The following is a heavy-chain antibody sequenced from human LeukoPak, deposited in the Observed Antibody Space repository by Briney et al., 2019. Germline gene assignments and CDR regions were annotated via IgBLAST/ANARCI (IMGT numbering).Heavy chain of an antibody. J-gene: IGHJ5*02. CDR3: ARLRFLEWLFPWFDP. Sequence: PSETLSLTCTVSGGSISSQCWSWIRQPPGRGLEWIGYISYSGSTKYNPSLKSRVTISVDTSKNQFSLKLNSLTAADTSVYYCARLRFLEWLFPWFDPWGQGILVTVSS. V-gene: IGHV4-59*08. CDR1: GGSISSQC. CDR2: ISYSGST. D-gene: IGHD3-3*01.